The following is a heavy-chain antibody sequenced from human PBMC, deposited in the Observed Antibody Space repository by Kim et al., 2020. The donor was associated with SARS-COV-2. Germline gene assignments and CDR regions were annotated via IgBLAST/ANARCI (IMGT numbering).Heavy chain of an antibody. V-gene: IGHV3-7*01. CDR3: ARVSGDDGSFYRWFGP. J-gene: IGHJ5*02. CDR2: IKQDGSEK. CDR1: GFTFSSYW. Sequence: GGSLRLSCAASGFTFSSYWMSWVRQAPGKGLEWVANIKQDGSEKYYVDSVKGRFTIARDNAKHSLFLQMNSLRAEDTAVYYCARVSGDDGSFYRWFGPGGQGGVDAV. D-gene: IGHD1-26*01.